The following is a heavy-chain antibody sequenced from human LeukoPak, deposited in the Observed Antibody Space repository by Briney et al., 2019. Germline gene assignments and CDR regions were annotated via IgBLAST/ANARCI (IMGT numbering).Heavy chain of an antibody. CDR3: ARDLRYCSSTSCPIYYYYYYGMDV. D-gene: IGHD2-2*01. CDR2: INPSGGST. V-gene: IGHV1-46*01. CDR1: GYTFTSCY. J-gene: IGHJ6*02. Sequence: ASVKVSCKASGYTFTSCYMHWVRQAPGQGLEWMGIINPSGGSTSYAQKFQGRVTMTRDTSTSTVYMELSSLRSEDTAVYYCARDLRYCSSTSCPIYYYYYYGMDVWGQGTTVTVSS.